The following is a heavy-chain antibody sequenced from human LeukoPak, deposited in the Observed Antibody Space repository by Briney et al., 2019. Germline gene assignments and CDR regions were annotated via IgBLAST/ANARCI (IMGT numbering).Heavy chain of an antibody. Sequence: TGGSLRLSCAASGFTFTTYGMHWVRQAPGRGLEWVAFISSDGNRKFYTDSVKGRFTFSRDNSKNTLYLEMNSLRPEDTAVYFCVKGRGWFCDYWGQGLLVTVSS. V-gene: IGHV3-30*02. CDR2: ISSDGNRK. CDR1: GFTFTTYG. J-gene: IGHJ4*02. CDR3: VKGRGWFCDY. D-gene: IGHD6-19*01.